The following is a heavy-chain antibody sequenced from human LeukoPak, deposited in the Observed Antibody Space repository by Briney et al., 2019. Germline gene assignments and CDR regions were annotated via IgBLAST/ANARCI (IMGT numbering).Heavy chain of an antibody. CDR2: ISAYNGNT. J-gene: IGHJ4*02. Sequence: ASVKVSRKASGYTFTGYYMHWVRQAPGQGLEWMGWISAYNGNTNYAQKLQGRVTMTTDTSTSTAYMELRSLRSDDTAVYYCARDPTLIAAAASFDYWGQGTLVTVSS. CDR3: ARDPTLIAAAASFDY. CDR1: GYTFTGYY. V-gene: IGHV1-18*04. D-gene: IGHD6-13*01.